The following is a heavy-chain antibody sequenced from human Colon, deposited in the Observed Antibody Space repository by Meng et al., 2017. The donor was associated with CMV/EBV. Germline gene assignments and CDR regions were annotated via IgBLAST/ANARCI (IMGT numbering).Heavy chain of an antibody. CDR3: ARDFGGPYDY. Sequence: EVELVESGGGLVQPGGSLRLSCAASGFRVSSHWMHWVRQAPGKGLVWVSRINEDGRTTNYAGPVRGRFTISRDSAKNTLYLQMNSLRAEDTAVYYCARDFGGPYDYWGQGTLVTVSS. D-gene: IGHD3-10*01. CDR2: INEDGRTT. CDR1: GFRVSSHW. J-gene: IGHJ4*02. V-gene: IGHV3-74*01.